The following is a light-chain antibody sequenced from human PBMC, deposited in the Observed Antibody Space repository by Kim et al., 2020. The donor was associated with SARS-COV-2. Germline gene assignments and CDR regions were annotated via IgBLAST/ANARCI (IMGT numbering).Light chain of an antibody. Sequence: LCLSPRERATLSCRASQSVNYNYFAWYQQKPGQAPRLLIYGISIRASDIPDRFSGSGSGTDFTLTISRLEPEDSAIYYCQQYGSSRGTFGQGTKLEI. CDR2: GIS. CDR1: QSVNYNY. CDR3: QQYGSSRGT. V-gene: IGKV3-20*01. J-gene: IGKJ2*01.